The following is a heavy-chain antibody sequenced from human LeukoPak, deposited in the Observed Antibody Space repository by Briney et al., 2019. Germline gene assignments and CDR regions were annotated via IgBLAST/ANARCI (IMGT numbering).Heavy chain of an antibody. CDR3: ARDTAMVYYYGMDV. D-gene: IGHD5-18*01. Sequence: PGGSLRLSCAASGFTFSDYYMSWIRQAPGKGLEWVSYISSSSSYTNYADSVKGRFTISGDNAKNSLYLQMNSLRAEDTAVYYCARDTAMVYYYGMDVWGKGTTVTVSS. V-gene: IGHV3-11*06. CDR2: ISSSSSYT. CDR1: GFTFSDYY. J-gene: IGHJ6*04.